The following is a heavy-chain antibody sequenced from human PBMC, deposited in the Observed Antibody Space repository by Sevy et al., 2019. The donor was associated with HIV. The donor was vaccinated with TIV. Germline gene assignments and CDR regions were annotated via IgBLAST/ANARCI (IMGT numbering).Heavy chain of an antibody. CDR1: GYIFSDYY. Sequence: ASVKVSCKASGYIFSDYYLHWVRQAPGQGLEWMAWINSDSGVTNYAQRFQGEVTVTRDTSLRTAYLELTNLKSNDTAIYYCARLTTQPTSDLYGLDVWGQGTTVTVSS. CDR3: ARLTTQPTSDLYGLDV. V-gene: IGHV1-2*02. CDR2: INSDSGVT. D-gene: IGHD4-17*01. J-gene: IGHJ6*02.